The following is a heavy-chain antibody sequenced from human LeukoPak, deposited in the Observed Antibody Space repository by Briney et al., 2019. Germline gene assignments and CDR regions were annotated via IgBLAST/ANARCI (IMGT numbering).Heavy chain of an antibody. Sequence: GASVKVSCKASGHTFTSYDINWVRQATGQGLAGMGWMNPDSGNTGYAQKFQGRVTMTRNLSLSTAYMELSSLTTEDTAVYYCARRIAAAGVGIVYWGQGTLVTVSS. CDR2: MNPDSGNT. J-gene: IGHJ4*02. V-gene: IGHV1-8*01. CDR3: ARRIAAAGVGIVY. CDR1: GHTFTSYD. D-gene: IGHD6-13*01.